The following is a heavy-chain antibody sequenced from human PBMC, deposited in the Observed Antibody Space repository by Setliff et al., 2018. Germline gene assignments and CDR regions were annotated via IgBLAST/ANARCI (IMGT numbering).Heavy chain of an antibody. J-gene: IGHJ6*03. V-gene: IGHV4-59*08. CDR3: ARADSNTDSYYYYMDV. Sequence: SETLSLTCTVSGGSISSYYWSWIRQPPGKGLEWIGCIYYAGNTNYNPSLKSRVTISVDTSKNQFSLKLSSVTAADTAVYYCARADSNTDSYYYYMDVWGNGPTVTVSS. CDR1: GGSISSYY. CDR2: IYYAGNT. D-gene: IGHD4-4*01.